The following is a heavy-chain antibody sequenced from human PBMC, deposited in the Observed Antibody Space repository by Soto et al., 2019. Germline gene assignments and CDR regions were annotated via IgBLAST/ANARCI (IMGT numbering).Heavy chain of an antibody. D-gene: IGHD6-19*01. CDR2: ISYDGSNK. CDR3: ARDLEQWLAKESY. Sequence: GGSLRLSCAASGFTFSSYAMHWVRQAPGKGLEWVAVISYDGSNKYYVDSVKGRFTISRDNSKNTLYLQMNSLRAEDTAVHYCARDLEQWLAKESYWGQGTLVTVSS. J-gene: IGHJ4*02. CDR1: GFTFSSYA. V-gene: IGHV3-30-3*01.